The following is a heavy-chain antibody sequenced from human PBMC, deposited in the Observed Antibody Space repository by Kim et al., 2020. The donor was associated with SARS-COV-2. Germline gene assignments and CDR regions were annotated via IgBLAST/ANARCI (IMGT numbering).Heavy chain of an antibody. Sequence: SETLSLTCTVSGGSISSSSYYWGWIRQPPGKGLEWIGSIYYSGSTYYNPSLKSRVTISVDTSKNQFSLKLSSVTAADTAVYYCARDNGGWFGEPFLIGPWGQGTLVTVSS. CDR2: IYYSGST. D-gene: IGHD3-10*01. CDR3: ARDNGGWFGEPFLIGP. CDR1: GGSISSSSYY. V-gene: IGHV4-39*07. J-gene: IGHJ5*02.